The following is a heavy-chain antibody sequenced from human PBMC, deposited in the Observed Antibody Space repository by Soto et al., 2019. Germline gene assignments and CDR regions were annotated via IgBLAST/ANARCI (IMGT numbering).Heavy chain of an antibody. Sequence: ASVKVSCKASGYTFTGYYMHWVRQAPGQGLEWMGWINPNSGGTNCAQKFQGWVTMTRDTSISTAYMELSRLRSDDTAVYYCARGGLRYFHYGMDVWGQGTTVTVSS. D-gene: IGHD3-9*01. J-gene: IGHJ6*02. CDR1: GYTFTGYY. CDR3: ARGGLRYFHYGMDV. V-gene: IGHV1-2*04. CDR2: INPNSGGT.